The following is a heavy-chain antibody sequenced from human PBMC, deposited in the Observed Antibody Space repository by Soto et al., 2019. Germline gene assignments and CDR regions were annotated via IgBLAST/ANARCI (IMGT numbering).Heavy chain of an antibody. V-gene: IGHV3-30-3*01. D-gene: IGHD4-17*01. Sequence: GGSLRLSCAASGFTVSSYAMHWVRQAPGKGLEWVAVISYDGNNKYYADSVKGRFTISRDNSRNTLYLQMNSLRVEETVVYYCAKEGGYGDFDNWGQGALVTVSS. CDR1: GFTVSSYA. CDR2: ISYDGNNK. J-gene: IGHJ4*02. CDR3: AKEGGYGDFDN.